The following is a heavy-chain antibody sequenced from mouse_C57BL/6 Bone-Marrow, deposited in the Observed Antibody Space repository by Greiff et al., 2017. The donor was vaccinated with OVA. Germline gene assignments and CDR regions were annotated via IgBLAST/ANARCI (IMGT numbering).Heavy chain of an antibody. CDR1: GYTFTDYE. J-gene: IGHJ4*01. CDR3: TRRKYYGSSPYAMDY. D-gene: IGHD1-1*01. CDR2: INPETGGT. V-gene: IGHV1-15*01. Sequence: VNVVESGAELVRPGASVTLSCKASGYTFTDYEMHWVKQTPVHGLEWIGAINPETGGTAYNQKFKGQAILTADKSSSTAYMELRSLTSEDSAVYYCTRRKYYGSSPYAMDYWGQGTSVTVSS.